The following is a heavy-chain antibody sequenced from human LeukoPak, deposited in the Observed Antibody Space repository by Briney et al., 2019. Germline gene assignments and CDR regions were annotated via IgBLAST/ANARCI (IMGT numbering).Heavy chain of an antibody. Sequence: GGSLSLSCGASGFTFSRYGMHWVRQAPGKGLEWVAYIRKDGSDKYYADSVKGRFTISRDSSKNMVYLQMNSLRAEDTAVYYCAKDSNWAFDYWGQGTLVSVSS. CDR2: IRKDGSDK. V-gene: IGHV3-30*02. CDR3: AKDSNWAFDY. CDR1: GFTFSRYG. J-gene: IGHJ4*02. D-gene: IGHD7-27*01.